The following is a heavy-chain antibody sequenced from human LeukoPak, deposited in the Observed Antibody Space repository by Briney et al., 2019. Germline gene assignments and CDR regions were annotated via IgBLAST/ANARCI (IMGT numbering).Heavy chain of an antibody. Sequence: GGSLRLSCAASGFTFSSYTMSWVRQAPGKGLEWVSYISSSGSTMYYADSVKGRFTISRDNAKNSLYLQMNSLRAEDTAVYYCARDSRYCSSTSCYVDYYYGMDVWGQGTTVTVSS. CDR2: ISSSGSTM. D-gene: IGHD2-2*01. CDR3: ARDSRYCSSTSCYVDYYYGMDV. CDR1: GFTFSSYT. J-gene: IGHJ6*02. V-gene: IGHV3-48*04.